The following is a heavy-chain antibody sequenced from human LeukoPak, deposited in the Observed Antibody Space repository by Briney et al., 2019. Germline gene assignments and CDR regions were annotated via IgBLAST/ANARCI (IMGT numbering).Heavy chain of an antibody. V-gene: IGHV3-30*18. CDR2: ISYDGSNK. CDR3: AKDLDIVVPAAIDY. D-gene: IGHD2-2*01. CDR1: GFTFSSYS. J-gene: IGHJ4*02. Sequence: GGSLRLSCAASGFTFSSYSMSWVRQAPGKGLEWVAVISYDGSNKYYADSVKGRFTISRDNSKNTLYPQMNSLRAEDTAVYYCAKDLDIVVPAAIDYWGQGTLVTVSS.